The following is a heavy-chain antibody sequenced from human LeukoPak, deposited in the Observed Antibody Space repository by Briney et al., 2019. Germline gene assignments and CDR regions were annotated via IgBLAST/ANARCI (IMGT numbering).Heavy chain of an antibody. Sequence: PSETLSLTCTVSGGSISSYYWSWIRQPPGKGLEWIGYIYYSGSTNYNPSLKSRVTISVDPSKNQFSLRLSSVTAADTAVYYCARARVYYYDSSGYLDYWGQGTLVTVSS. CDR3: ARARVYYYDSSGYLDY. D-gene: IGHD3-22*01. CDR2: IYYSGST. V-gene: IGHV4-59*01. CDR1: GGSISSYY. J-gene: IGHJ4*02.